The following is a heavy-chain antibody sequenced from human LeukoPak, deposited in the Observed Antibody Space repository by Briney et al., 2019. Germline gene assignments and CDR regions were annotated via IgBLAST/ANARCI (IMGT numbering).Heavy chain of an antibody. J-gene: IGHJ4*02. CDR2: ISSTSWSK. CDR3: AKDTSIGRYCTNGVCSPFDY. D-gene: IGHD2-8*01. Sequence: GGSLRLSCAGSGFTFSTYSMNWFRQAPGKGLEWVSSISSTSWSKYYADSVKGRFTISRDNSKNTLYLQMNSLRAEDTAVYYCAKDTSIGRYCTNGVCSPFDYWGQGTLVTVSS. CDR1: GFTFSTYS. V-gene: IGHV3-21*04.